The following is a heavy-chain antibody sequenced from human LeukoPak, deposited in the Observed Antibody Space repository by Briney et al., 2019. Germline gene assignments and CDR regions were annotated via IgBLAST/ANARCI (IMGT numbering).Heavy chain of an antibody. Sequence: PSETLFLTCAVYGGSFSSYYWSWIRQPPGKGLEWIGYIYYSGSTNYNPSLKSRVTISVDTSKNQFSLKLSSVTAADTAVYYCARLWYSSGWSDAFDIWGQGTMVTVSS. CDR2: IYYSGST. D-gene: IGHD6-19*01. CDR1: GGSFSSYY. J-gene: IGHJ3*02. V-gene: IGHV4-59*08. CDR3: ARLWYSSGWSDAFDI.